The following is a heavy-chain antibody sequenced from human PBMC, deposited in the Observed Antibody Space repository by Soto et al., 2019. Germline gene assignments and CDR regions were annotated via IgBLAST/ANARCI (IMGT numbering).Heavy chain of an antibody. CDR2: MNPNSGNT. D-gene: IGHD3-10*01. CDR1: GYTFTSYD. J-gene: IGHJ3*02. Sequence: ASVKVSCKASGYTFTSYDINWVRQATGQGLEWMGWMNPNSGNTGYAQKFQGRVTMTRNTSISTAYMELSSLRSEDTAVYYCAQNTYYYGSGSYYNSSPNKDDAFDIWGQGTMVNVSS. V-gene: IGHV1-8*01. CDR3: AQNTYYYGSGSYYNSSPNKDDAFDI.